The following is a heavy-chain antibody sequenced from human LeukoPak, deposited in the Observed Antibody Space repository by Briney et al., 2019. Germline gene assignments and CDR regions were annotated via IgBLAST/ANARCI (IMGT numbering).Heavy chain of an antibody. Sequence: GGSLRLSCAASGFTFSSYSMNWVRQAPGKGLEWLSYISGSSSTIYYADSVKGRFTISRDNAKNSLYLQMDSLRVEDTAVYYCARESLGYCSGSTCYYFYMDFWGKGTTVTVSS. J-gene: IGHJ6*03. CDR3: ARESLGYCSGSTCYYFYMDF. D-gene: IGHD2-15*01. CDR2: ISGSSSTI. CDR1: GFTFSSYS. V-gene: IGHV3-48*04.